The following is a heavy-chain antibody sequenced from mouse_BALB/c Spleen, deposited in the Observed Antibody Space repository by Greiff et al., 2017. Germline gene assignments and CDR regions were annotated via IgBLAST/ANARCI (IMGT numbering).Heavy chain of an antibody. V-gene: IGHV1S22*01. CDR1: GYTFTSYW. D-gene: IGHD2-2*01. Sequence: LQQPGSELVRPGASVKLSCKASGYTFTSYWLHWVKQRHGQGLEWIGNIYPGSGSTYYNEKFKGKATLTADKSSNTAYMQLSSLTSEDSAVYFCARSNYGYGYYFDYWGQGTTLTVSS. CDR3: ARSNYGYGYYFDY. CDR2: IYPGSGST. J-gene: IGHJ2*01.